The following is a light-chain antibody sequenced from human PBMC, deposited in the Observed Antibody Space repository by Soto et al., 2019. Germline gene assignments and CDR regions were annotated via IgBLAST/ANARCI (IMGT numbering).Light chain of an antibody. V-gene: IGLV2-8*01. CDR1: SSDVGGYNY. CDR2: EVS. CDR3: SSYAGSNNRV. Sequence: QSALTQPPSASGSPGQSFTISCTGTSSDVGGYNYVSWYQQHPGKAPKLMIYEVSKRPSGVPDRFSGSKSGNTASLTVSGLQAEDEADYYCSSYAGSNNRVFGTGTKLTVL. J-gene: IGLJ1*01.